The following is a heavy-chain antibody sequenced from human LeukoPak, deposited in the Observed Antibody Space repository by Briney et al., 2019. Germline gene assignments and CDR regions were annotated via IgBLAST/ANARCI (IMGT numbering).Heavy chain of an antibody. CDR2: LYSSENI. Sequence: SETLSLTCTVSGVSFNNGISNWSWIRQPAGRGLEWIGLLYSSENINYNPSLKSRVTISLDTSKNQFSLRLSSVTAADTAVYYCARTYSSGWYRYFDYWGQGILVTVSS. V-gene: IGHV4-61*02. J-gene: IGHJ4*02. CDR1: GVSFNNGISN. CDR3: ARTYSSGWYRYFDY. D-gene: IGHD6-19*01.